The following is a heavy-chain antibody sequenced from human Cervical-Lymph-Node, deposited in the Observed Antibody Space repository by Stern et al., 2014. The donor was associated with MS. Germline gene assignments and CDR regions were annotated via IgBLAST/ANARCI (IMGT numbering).Heavy chain of an antibody. Sequence: VQLVESGAEVKKPGASVKVSCKAAGYTFSSYGITWVRRAPGQGLEWIGWISAYNGQTSYLQKLQGRVTMTTDTSTNTAYMDLRSLRSDDTAVYYCARGGRSNSDYGDYAPDYWGQGTLVTVSS. D-gene: IGHD4-17*01. CDR2: ISAYNGQT. CDR3: ARGGRSNSDYGDYAPDY. V-gene: IGHV1-18*01. CDR1: GYTFSSYG. J-gene: IGHJ4*02.